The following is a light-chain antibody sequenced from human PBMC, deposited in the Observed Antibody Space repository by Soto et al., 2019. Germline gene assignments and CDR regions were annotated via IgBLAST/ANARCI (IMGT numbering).Light chain of an antibody. J-gene: IGKJ1*01. CDR1: QSISNW. Sequence: DIQMTQSASTLSASVGDRVTITCRASQSISNWLAWYQQKPGKAPKLLIYKASSLESGVPSRFSGSGSGTEFTLTISSLQPDDFATYYCQQYNNYWTFGQGTKVEIK. CDR3: QQYNNYWT. CDR2: KAS. V-gene: IGKV1-5*03.